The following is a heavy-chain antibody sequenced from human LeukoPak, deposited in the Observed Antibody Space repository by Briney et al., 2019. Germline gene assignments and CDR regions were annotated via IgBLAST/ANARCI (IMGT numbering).Heavy chain of an antibody. CDR1: GFTFSTYG. CDR3: AKDRSYHYFDY. Sequence: GGSLRLSCAASGFTFSTYGMHWVRQAPGKGLEWVAFIRYDGSEKYSTDSVKGRFTISRDNSKTTLYLRMNSLTAEDTAVYYCAKDRSYHYFDYWGQGTLVTASS. D-gene: IGHD5-18*01. V-gene: IGHV3-30*02. CDR2: IRYDGSEK. J-gene: IGHJ4*02.